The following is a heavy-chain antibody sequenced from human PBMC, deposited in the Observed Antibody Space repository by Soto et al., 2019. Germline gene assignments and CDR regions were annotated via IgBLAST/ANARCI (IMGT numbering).Heavy chain of an antibody. CDR1: GGTFSSYT. Sequence: SVKVSCKASGGTFSSYTISWVRQAPGQGLEWMGRIIPILGIANYAQKFQGRVTITADKSTSTAYMELSSLRSEDTAVYYCASSTGDYGDYDYYYGMDVWGQGTTVTVSS. CDR3: ASSTGDYGDYDYYYGMDV. CDR2: IIPILGIA. J-gene: IGHJ6*02. V-gene: IGHV1-69*02. D-gene: IGHD4-17*01.